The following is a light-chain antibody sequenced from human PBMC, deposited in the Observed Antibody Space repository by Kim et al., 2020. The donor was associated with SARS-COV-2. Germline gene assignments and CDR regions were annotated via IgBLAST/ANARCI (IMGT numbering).Light chain of an antibody. Sequence: QRVTISCTGSSANIGAGYDVHWYQQLPGTAPKLLIYGNSNRPSGVPDRFSGSKSGTSASLAITGLQAEDEADYYCQSYDSSLSGYVFGTGTKVTVL. CDR3: QSYDSSLSGYV. CDR1: SANIGAGYD. V-gene: IGLV1-40*01. CDR2: GNS. J-gene: IGLJ1*01.